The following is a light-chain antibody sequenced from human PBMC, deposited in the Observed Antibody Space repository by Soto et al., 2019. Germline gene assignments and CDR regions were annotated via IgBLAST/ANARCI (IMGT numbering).Light chain of an antibody. J-gene: IGKJ5*01. V-gene: IGKV3-20*01. CDR3: HQYRNSPQT. CDR1: QCVSSSN. Sequence: EIVLTQSPVTLYLSPGESATLSCRASQCVSSSNFAWYQHKTGQAPRLLFYGASSRATGIPDRFSGSGSGTVFTLTINVLDADDCAVYCLHQYRNSPQTFGQGTRLEIK. CDR2: GAS.